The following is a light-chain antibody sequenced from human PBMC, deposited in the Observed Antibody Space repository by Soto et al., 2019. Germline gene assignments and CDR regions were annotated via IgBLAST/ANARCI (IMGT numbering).Light chain of an antibody. CDR3: QQSYSTSIT. V-gene: IGKV1-39*01. J-gene: IGKJ5*01. Sequence: DIQMTQSPSSLSASVGDRVTITCRASQSISSYLNWYRQKPGKAPKLLIYAASSLQSGVPSRFSGSGSGTDFTLTISSLPPEDFETYYCQQSYSTSITFGQGTRLEIK. CDR2: AAS. CDR1: QSISSY.